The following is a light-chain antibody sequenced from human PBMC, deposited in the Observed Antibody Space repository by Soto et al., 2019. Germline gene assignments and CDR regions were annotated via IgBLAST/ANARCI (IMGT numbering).Light chain of an antibody. CDR3: QQTYNTPYT. Sequence: HMTQSPSSLSASVGDRVTITCRASQRITTYLNWYQQKPGEAPKLLISTSGTLQRGVPSRFIGSGSGTDFPLTITGLQRADFATYFCQQTYNTPYTFGQGTKLEIK. CDR2: TSG. J-gene: IGKJ2*01. CDR1: QRITTY. V-gene: IGKV1-39*01.